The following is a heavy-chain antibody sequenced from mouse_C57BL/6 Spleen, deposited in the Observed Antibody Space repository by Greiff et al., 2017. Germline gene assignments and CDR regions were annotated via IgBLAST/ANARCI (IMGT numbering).Heavy chain of an antibody. Sequence: VQLQQSGAELVRPGSSVKLSCKASGYTFTSYRMDWVKQRPGQGLEWIGNIYPSDSETHYNQKFKDKATLTVDKSSSTAYMQLSSLTSEDSAVYYGARKGSGSQAWFAYWGQGTLVTVSA. CDR1: GYTFTSYR. J-gene: IGHJ3*01. CDR3: ARKGSGSQAWFAY. CDR2: IYPSDSET. D-gene: IGHD1-2*01. V-gene: IGHV1-61*01.